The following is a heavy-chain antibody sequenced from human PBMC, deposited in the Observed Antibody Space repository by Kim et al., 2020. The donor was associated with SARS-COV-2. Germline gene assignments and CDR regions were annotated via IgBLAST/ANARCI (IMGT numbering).Heavy chain of an antibody. J-gene: IGHJ2*01. CDR3: ARRRIWTADGFWYFDL. Sequence: LQGRVTMTTDTSTSTAYMELRSLRSDDTAVYYCARRRIWTADGFWYFDLWGRGTLVTVSS. V-gene: IGHV1-18*01. D-gene: IGHD1-1*01.